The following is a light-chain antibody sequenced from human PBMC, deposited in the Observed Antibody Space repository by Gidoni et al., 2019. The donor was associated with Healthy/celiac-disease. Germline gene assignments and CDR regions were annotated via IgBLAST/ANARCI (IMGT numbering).Light chain of an antibody. V-gene: IGKV1-9*01. CDR2: AAS. CDR1: QGISSY. Sequence: DIPLTQSPSFLSASVGDRVTITCRANQGISSYLAWYQQKPGTAPKLLIYAASTLQSGVPSMFSGSGSGTEFTLTISSLQPEDFATYYCQQFNSYPPFXPXTKVDIK. CDR3: QQFNSYPP. J-gene: IGKJ3*01.